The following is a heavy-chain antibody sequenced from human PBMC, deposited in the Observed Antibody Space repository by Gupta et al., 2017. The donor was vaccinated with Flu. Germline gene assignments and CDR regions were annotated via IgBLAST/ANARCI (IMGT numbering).Heavy chain of an antibody. D-gene: IGHD1-1*01. Sequence: PPRQGLGWIGNVYYSGSPYSHSALKSRGTISLDTSKNQFSLNLSAVTDADTAVYYCARHRNWNNDHYYFYMDVWGKGTTVTVSS. J-gene: IGHJ6*03. V-gene: IGHV4-39*01. CDR2: VYYSGSP. CDR3: ARHRNWNNDHYYFYMDV.